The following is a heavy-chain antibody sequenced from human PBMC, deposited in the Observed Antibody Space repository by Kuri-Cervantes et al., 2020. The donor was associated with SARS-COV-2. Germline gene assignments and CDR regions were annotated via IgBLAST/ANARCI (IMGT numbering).Heavy chain of an antibody. CDR3: ARAPLYYYYMDV. CDR1: GFTFSSYA. CDR2: ISSSGSTI. J-gene: IGHJ6*03. V-gene: IGHV3-11*04. Sequence: GGSLRLSCAASGFTFSSYAMSWIRQAPGKGLEWVSYISSSGSTIYYADSVKGRFTISRDNAKNSLYLQMNSLRAEDTAVYYCARAPLYYYYMDVWGKGTTVTVSS.